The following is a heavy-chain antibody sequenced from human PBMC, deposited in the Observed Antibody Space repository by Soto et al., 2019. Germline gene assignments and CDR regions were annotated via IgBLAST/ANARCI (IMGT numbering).Heavy chain of an antibody. CDR3: ASTYTTSWYWFDP. CDR1: GFSLSNAGLG. D-gene: IGHD6-13*01. J-gene: IGHJ5*02. CDR2: IFSNDEK. V-gene: IGHV2-26*04. Sequence: QVTVKESGPVLVKPTETLTLTCTVSGFSLSNAGLGVSWIRQSPGKALEWLAHIFSNDEKSYSTSLKSRLTISKDNSKSQVVLTMTNMDPVDTATYYCASTYTTSWYWFDPWGQGTLVTVSS.